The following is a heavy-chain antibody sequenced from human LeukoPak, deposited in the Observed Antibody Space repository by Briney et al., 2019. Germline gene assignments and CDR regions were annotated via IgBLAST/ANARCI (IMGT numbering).Heavy chain of an antibody. CDR2: ISYDGSKK. D-gene: IGHD5-18*01. Sequence: GGSLRLSCAASGFTFSSYGMHWSRQAPGKGLEWVVVISYDGSKKYYADSVKGRFTVSRDNSKNTLYLQMNSLRAEDTAVYYCAKEYSSIVAFDFWGQGTMVTVSS. CDR1: GFTFSSYG. J-gene: IGHJ3*01. V-gene: IGHV3-30*18. CDR3: AKEYSSIVAFDF.